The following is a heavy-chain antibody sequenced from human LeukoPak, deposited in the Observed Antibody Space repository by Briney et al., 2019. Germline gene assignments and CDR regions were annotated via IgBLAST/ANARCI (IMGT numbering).Heavy chain of an antibody. D-gene: IGHD1-26*01. CDR3: GRESRIVGTTSVWYYFDY. CDR1: GGSISRGDYY. CDR2: FYHTGSL. V-gene: IGHV4-30-4*01. J-gene: IGHJ4*02. Sequence: SQTLSLTCTVSGGSISRGDYYWSWIRQPPGKGLEGIGFFYHTGSLHYNPSLKSRVTVSVDTSKHQFSLNLRSVTAADTAVYFCGRESRIVGTTSVWYYFDYWGQGTLVTVSS.